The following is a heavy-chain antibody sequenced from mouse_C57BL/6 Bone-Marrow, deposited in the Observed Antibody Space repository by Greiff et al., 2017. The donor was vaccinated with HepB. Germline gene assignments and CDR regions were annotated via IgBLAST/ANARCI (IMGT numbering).Heavy chain of an antibody. J-gene: IGHJ3*01. Sequence: QVHVKQPGAELVRPGSSVKLSCKASGYTFTSYWMHWVKQRPIQGLEWIGNIDPSDSETHYNQKFKDKATLTVDKSSSTAYMQLSSLTSEDSAVYYCARDGYYEWFAYWGQGTLVTVSA. D-gene: IGHD2-3*01. V-gene: IGHV1-52*01. CDR2: IDPSDSET. CDR3: ARDGYYEWFAY. CDR1: GYTFTSYW.